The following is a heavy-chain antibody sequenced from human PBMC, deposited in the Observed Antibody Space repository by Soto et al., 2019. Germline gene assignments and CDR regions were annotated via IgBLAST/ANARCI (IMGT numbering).Heavy chain of an antibody. D-gene: IGHD6-25*01. CDR3: AREYSSAPDS. V-gene: IGHV4-39*02. J-gene: IGHJ5*01. Sequence: QLQLQESGPGLVKPSETLSLTCTVSGGSISSNSYYWGWIRQPPGKGLEWIGSIDYSGSTFYSPSLRSRVTISVDTSKNQFSLRVSSVTAADMAVYYCAREYSSAPDSWGQGTLVSVSS. CDR2: IDYSGST. CDR1: GGSISSNSYY.